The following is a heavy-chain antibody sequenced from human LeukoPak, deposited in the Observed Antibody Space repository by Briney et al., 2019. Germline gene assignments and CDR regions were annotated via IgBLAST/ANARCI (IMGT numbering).Heavy chain of an antibody. V-gene: IGHV1-2*06. Sequence: ASVKVSCKASGYTCTGYYMHWVRQAPGQGLEWMGRINPNSGGTNYAQKFQGRVTMTRDTSISTAYMELSRLRSDDTAVYYCARDSYYYDSSGITKIFDYWGQGTLVTVSS. D-gene: IGHD3-22*01. CDR1: GYTCTGYY. CDR2: INPNSGGT. J-gene: IGHJ4*02. CDR3: ARDSYYYDSSGITKIFDY.